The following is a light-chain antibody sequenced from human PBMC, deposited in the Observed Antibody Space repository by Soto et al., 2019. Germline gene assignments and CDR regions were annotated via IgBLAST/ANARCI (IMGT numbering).Light chain of an antibody. CDR2: GAS. J-gene: IGKJ1*01. CDR3: QHYRRNTWS. Sequence: DIQMTQSPSTLSASVGGRVTITCRASQSVGTWVAWYQQKPGKAPKXLIYGASNLESGVPSRFSGSGSGTELTITITTLQPDDGETYVCQHYRRNTWSFGPGTKVDIK. V-gene: IGKV1-5*01. CDR1: QSVGTW.